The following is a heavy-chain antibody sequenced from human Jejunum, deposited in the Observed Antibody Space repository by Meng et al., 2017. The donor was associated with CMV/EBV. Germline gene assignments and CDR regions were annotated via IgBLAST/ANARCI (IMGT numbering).Heavy chain of an antibody. D-gene: IGHD3-3*01. CDR3: ARGSPSYYDSWSGYYLGGLHS. Sequence: QVHLQESGPGLVKPSXXLSLTCSVSXDSISSFYWSWVRQPAGKGLEYIGRINTSGDNKYNPSLKSRLTTSTDTSKNQFSLRLSSVTAADTAVYYCARGSPSYYDSWSGYYLGGLHSWGQGILVNVSS. J-gene: IGHJ4*02. V-gene: IGHV4-4*07. CDR1: XDSISSFY. CDR2: INTSGDN.